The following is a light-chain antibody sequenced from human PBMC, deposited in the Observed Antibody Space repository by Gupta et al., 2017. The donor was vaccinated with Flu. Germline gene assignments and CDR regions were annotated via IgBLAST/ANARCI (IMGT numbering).Light chain of an antibody. J-gene: IGLJ3*02. Sequence: FMLTQPHSVSESPGKTVTISCTRSSGSIASNYLKWYQQRPCSSPTTLIYEDNQSHCGVPDPFSGSIDSSSNSASPTISGLTTEDEADYYCQSYDSSFSWVFGGGTKLTVL. CDR1: SGSIASNY. CDR3: QSYDSSFSWV. V-gene: IGLV6-57*01. CDR2: EDN.